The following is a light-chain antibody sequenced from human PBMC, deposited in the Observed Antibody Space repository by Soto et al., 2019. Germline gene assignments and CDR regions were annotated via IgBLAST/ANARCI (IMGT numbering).Light chain of an antibody. CDR2: GAS. CDR1: QSISSD. Sequence: IVMTQSPATLSVSPGERATLSCRASQSISSDVAWYRQKPGQPPTLILYGASTRAIGIRARFSGSGSGTEFTLTINSLQSEDFAVYFCQQRAGWPPTFGGGTKVDIK. J-gene: IGKJ4*01. V-gene: IGKV3-15*01. CDR3: QQRAGWPPT.